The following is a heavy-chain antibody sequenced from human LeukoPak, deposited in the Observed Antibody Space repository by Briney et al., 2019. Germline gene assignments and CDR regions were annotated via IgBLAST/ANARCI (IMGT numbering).Heavy chain of an antibody. Sequence: GGSLRLSCAASGFTFSGSAMHWVRQASGKGLEWVGRIRSKANSYATAYAASVKGRFTISRDDSKNTAYLQMNSLKTEDTAVYYCTRLTDYDSSGMYYYYYYMDVWGKGTTVTVSS. CDR3: TRLTDYDSSGMYYYYYYMDV. CDR2: IRSKANSYAT. V-gene: IGHV3-73*01. D-gene: IGHD3-22*01. CDR1: GFTFSGSA. J-gene: IGHJ6*03.